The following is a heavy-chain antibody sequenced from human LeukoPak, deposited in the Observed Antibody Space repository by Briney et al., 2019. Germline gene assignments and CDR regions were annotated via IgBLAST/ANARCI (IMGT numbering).Heavy chain of an antibody. CDR1: GGSISSYY. J-gene: IGHJ6*03. D-gene: IGHD5-18*01. CDR3: ARGYSYYYYYMDV. V-gene: IGHV4-59*01. Sequence: PSETLSLTCTVSGGSISSYYWSWIRQPPGKGLEWIGYIYYSGSTDYNPSLTSRVTISVDTSKNQFSLKPSSVTAADTAVYYCARGYSYYYYYMDVWGKGTTVTVSS. CDR2: IYYSGST.